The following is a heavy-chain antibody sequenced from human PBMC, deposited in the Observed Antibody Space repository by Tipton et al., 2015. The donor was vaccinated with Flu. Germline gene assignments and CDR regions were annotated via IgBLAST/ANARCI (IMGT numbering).Heavy chain of an antibody. CDR3: ARVEGSSSGDYYFYSGMDV. CDR1: GYTFTSYG. J-gene: IGHJ6*02. Sequence: QVQLVQSGAEVKKPGASVKVSCKASGYTFTSYGISWVRQAPGQGLEWMGWISAYNGNTNYAQKLQGRVTMTTDTSTSTAYMELRSLGSGDTAVYYCARVEGSSSGDYYFYSGMDVWGQGTTVTVSS. CDR2: ISAYNGNT. D-gene: IGHD6-6*01. V-gene: IGHV1-18*01.